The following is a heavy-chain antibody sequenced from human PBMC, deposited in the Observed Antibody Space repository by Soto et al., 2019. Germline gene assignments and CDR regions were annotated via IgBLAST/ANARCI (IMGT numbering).Heavy chain of an antibody. Sequence: ASETLSLTCSVSGVAMTYGGYSWSWIRQSPEKGLEWLGYINHLGSTNYNPSFKSRVTISVDTSKNQFSLKLSSVTAADTAVYYCARVWPSLLWFGERYFDYWGQGTLVTVSS. CDR2: INHLGST. D-gene: IGHD3-10*01. J-gene: IGHJ4*02. CDR3: ARVWPSLLWFGERYFDY. CDR1: GVAMTYGGYS. V-gene: IGHV4-30-2*06.